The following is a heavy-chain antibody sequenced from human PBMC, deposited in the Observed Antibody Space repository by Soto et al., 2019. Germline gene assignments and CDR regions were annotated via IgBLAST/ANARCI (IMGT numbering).Heavy chain of an antibody. J-gene: IGHJ3*02. CDR3: ARLMLVTGGDAFDI. V-gene: IGHV3-48*02. D-gene: IGHD2-2*01. Sequence: PVGSNRLSYGASGVTFRGYNVNWVRQDRGKGLEWISYISSSSTTIYYGDSVKGRFTISRDNARNSLYLQMNSLRDEDTAVYYCARLMLVTGGDAFDIWGRGTMVTVSS. CDR2: ISSSSTTI. CDR1: GVTFRGYN.